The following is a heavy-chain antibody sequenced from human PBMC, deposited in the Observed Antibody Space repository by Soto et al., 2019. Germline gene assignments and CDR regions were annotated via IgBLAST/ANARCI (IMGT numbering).Heavy chain of an antibody. CDR2: MSYDGSHK. V-gene: IGHV3-30*18. J-gene: IGHJ4*02. D-gene: IGHD3-22*01. CDR3: AKNSDHSGLDH. CDR1: GFTFSNYD. Sequence: PGGSLRLSCAASGFTFSNYDMHWVRQAPGKGLEWVAVMSYDGSHKYFADSVKGRFTISRDNSKNTLYLQVNSLRAGDTAVYYCAKNSDHSGLDHWGQGALVTVSS.